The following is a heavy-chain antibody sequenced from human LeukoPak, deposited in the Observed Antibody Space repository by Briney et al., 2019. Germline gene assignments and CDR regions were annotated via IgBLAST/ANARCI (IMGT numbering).Heavy chain of an antibody. V-gene: IGHV1-18*01. CDR2: ISAYNGNT. D-gene: IGHD6-19*01. CDR1: GYTFTSYG. Sequence: GASVKVSCKVSGYTFTSYGISWVRQAPGQGLEWVGWISAYNGNTNYAQKLQGRVTMTTDTSTSTAYMELRSLRSDDTAVYYCAREGGSSGWHPYYYYGMDVWGQGTTVTVSS. J-gene: IGHJ6*02. CDR3: AREGGSSGWHPYYYYGMDV.